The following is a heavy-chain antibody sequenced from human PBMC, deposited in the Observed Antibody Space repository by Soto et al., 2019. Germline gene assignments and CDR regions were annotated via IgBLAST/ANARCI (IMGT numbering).Heavy chain of an antibody. CDR1: GFSFSFYG. CDR2: IWYDGTSK. D-gene: IGHD3-3*01. V-gene: IGHV3-30*02. Sequence: QMQLVESGGGVVQPGGSLRLSCGSSGFSFSFYGMHWVRQAPGKGLEWVAFIWYDGTSKFYADSVQGRFTISRDNSKTTLFLEWNSLRAEDTAVYYCATDCTPQRFMEKNYYTHHSGLYAWGQGTTVLVSS. J-gene: IGHJ6*02. CDR3: ATDCTPQRFMEKNYYTHHSGLYA.